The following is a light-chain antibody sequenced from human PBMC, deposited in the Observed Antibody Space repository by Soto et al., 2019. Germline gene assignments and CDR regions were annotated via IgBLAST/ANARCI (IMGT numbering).Light chain of an antibody. CDR2: EVS. V-gene: IGLV2-14*01. CDR1: SSDVGDYIS. Sequence: QSALTQPASVSGSPGQSISISCTGPSSDVGDYISVSWFQQHPGKAPKLMIYEVSNRPSGVSNRFSGSKSANTASLTISGLQAADEADYYCSLYTSENTYVFGTGTKVTVL. CDR3: SLYTSENTYV. J-gene: IGLJ1*01.